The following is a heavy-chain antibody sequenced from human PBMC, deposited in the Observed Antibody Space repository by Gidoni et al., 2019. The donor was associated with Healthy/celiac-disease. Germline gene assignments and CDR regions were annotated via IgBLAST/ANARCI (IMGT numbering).Heavy chain of an antibody. CDR1: GGSFSGYY. V-gene: IGHV4-34*01. D-gene: IGHD4-17*01. CDR3: ARGGKYGDYVHY. J-gene: IGHJ4*02. CDR2: INHSGST. Sequence: QVQLQQWRAGLLKPSETLSLTCAVYGGSFSGYYWSWIRQPPGKGLEWIGEINHSGSTNYNPSLKSRVTISVDTSKNQFSLKLSSVTAADTAVYYCARGGKYGDYVHYWGQGTLVTVSS.